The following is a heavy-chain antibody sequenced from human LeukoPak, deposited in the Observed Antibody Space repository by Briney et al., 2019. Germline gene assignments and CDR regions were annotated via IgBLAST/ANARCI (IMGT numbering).Heavy chain of an antibody. CDR3: ARGARPTGDY. V-gene: IGHV3-48*03. J-gene: IGHJ4*02. Sequence: GGSLRLSCVASGFTFSSFEVTWVRQGPGKGLEWVSYISSSSSIIYYADSVKGRFTISRDNAKNSLYLQMNSLRDEDTAVYYCARGARPTGDYWGQGTLVTVSS. CDR2: ISSSSSII. D-gene: IGHD7-27*01. CDR1: GFTFSSFE.